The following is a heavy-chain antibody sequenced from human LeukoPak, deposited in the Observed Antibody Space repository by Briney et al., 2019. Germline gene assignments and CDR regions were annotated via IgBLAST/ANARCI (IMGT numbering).Heavy chain of an antibody. CDR1: RFILGDTH. CDR2: VYSGITT. CDR3: ARLQGYSLGYQYFYYMDV. V-gene: IGHV3-53*01. Sequence: GGSLRLSCAGSRFILGDTHMTWVRQAPGKGLEWVSLVYSGITTHYADSVKGRFSISRDHSNNILYLQMNTLRAEDTAVYYCARLQGYSLGYQYFYYMDVWGTGTTVTVSS. J-gene: IGHJ6*03. D-gene: IGHD5-18*01.